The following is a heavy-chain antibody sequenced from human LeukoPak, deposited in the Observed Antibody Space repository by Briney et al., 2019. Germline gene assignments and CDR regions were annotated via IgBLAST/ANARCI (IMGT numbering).Heavy chain of an antibody. CDR2: IYYSGST. V-gene: IGHV4-39*01. CDR3: ARHSGDYWVGY. J-gene: IGHJ4*02. CDR1: GVSISSSSYY. Sequence: SSETLSLTCTVSGVSISSSSYYWGGVRQPPGKGLEGIGSIYYSGSTYYNPSLKSRVTISVDTSKNQFSLKLSSVTAADTAVYYCARHSGDYWVGYWGQGTLVTVSS. D-gene: IGHD4-17*01.